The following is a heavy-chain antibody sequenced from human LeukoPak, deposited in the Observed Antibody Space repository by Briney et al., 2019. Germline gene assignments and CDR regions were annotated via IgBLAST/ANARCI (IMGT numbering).Heavy chain of an antibody. V-gene: IGHV3-23*01. Sequence: GGTLRLSCAASGFTFSSYGMSWVRQAPGKGLEWVSSLSSSGGSTYYADSVKGRFTISRDNAKNSLYLQMNSLRAEDTAVYYCARGRLDNWNDPGLDYWGQGTLVTVSS. CDR3: ARGRLDNWNDPGLDY. J-gene: IGHJ4*02. CDR2: LSSSGGST. D-gene: IGHD1-20*01. CDR1: GFTFSSYG.